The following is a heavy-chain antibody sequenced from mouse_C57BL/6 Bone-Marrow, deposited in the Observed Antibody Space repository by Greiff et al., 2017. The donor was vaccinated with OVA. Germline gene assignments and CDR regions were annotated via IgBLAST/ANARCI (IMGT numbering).Heavy chain of an antibody. CDR1: GFNIKDDY. J-gene: IGHJ4*01. D-gene: IGHD1-1*01. V-gene: IGHV14-4*01. Sequence: EVQLQQSGAELVRPGASVKLSCTASGFNIKDDYMHWVKQRPEQGLEWIGWIDPENGDTEYASKFQGKATITADTSCNTAYLQLSSLTSEDTAVYYCTTWTTVPNYYAMDYWGQGTAGTVSS. CDR2: IDPENGDT. CDR3: TTWTTVPNYYAMDY.